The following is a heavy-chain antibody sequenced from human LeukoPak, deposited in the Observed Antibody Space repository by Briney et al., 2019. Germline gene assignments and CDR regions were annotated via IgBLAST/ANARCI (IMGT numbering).Heavy chain of an antibody. CDR1: GFTSSSYS. CDR3: ARVDSGSACAS. Sequence: PGGSLRLSCAASGFTSSSYSMHWVRQAPGKGLEFVSAISKNGRNTYYGNSMKGRFTISRDISKNTLYLQMGSLRPEDMAVYYCARVDSGSACASWGQGILVTVSS. J-gene: IGHJ1*01. V-gene: IGHV3-64*01. CDR2: ISKNGRNT. D-gene: IGHD6-19*01.